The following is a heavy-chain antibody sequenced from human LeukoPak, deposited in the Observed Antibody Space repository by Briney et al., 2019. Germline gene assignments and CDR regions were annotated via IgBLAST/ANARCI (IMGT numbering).Heavy chain of an antibody. CDR2: ISYDGSNK. Sequence: GGSLRLSCAASGFTFSSYAMHWVRQAPGKGLEWVAVISYDGSNKYYADSVKGRFTISRDNSKNTLYLQMNSLRAEVTAVYYCARDLREGDYGDYADWGQGTMVTVSS. CDR3: ARDLREGDYGDYAD. CDR1: GFTFSSYA. V-gene: IGHV3-30-3*01. J-gene: IGHJ3*01. D-gene: IGHD4-17*01.